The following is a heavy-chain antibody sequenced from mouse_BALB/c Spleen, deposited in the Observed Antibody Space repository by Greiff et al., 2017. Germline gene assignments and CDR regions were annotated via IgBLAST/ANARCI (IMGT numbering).Heavy chain of an antibody. CDR1: GYTFTSYN. D-gene: IGHD2-1*01. CDR3: ARDGDGNPFAY. J-gene: IGHJ3*01. V-gene: IGHV1-12*01. CDR2: IYPGNGDT. Sequence: LQQPGAELVKPGASVKMSCKASGYTFTSYNMHWVKQTPGQGLEWIGAIYPGNGDTSYNQKFKGKATLTADKSSSTAYMQLSSLTSEDSAVYYCARDGDGNPFAYWGQGTLVTVSA.